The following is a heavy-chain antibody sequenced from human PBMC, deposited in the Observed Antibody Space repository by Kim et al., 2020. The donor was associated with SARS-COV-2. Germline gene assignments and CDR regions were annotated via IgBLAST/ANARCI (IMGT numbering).Heavy chain of an antibody. J-gene: IGHJ5*02. CDR3: ARDLSGLGHYYDSSGYYT. Sequence: ASVKVSCKAPGYTFTSYYMHWVRQAPGQGLEWMGIINPSGGSTSYAQKFQGRVTMTRDTSTSTVYMELSSLRSEDTAVYYCARDLSGLGHYYDSSGYYTWGQGTLVTVSS. V-gene: IGHV1-46*01. D-gene: IGHD3-22*01. CDR1: GYTFTSYY. CDR2: INPSGGST.